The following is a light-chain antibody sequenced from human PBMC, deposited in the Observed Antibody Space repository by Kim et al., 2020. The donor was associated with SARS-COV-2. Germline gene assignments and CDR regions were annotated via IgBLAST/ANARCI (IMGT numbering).Light chain of an antibody. CDR2: DAS. CDR1: QSIRTY. CDR3: QQSYSTPQT. J-gene: IGKJ1*01. Sequence: ASVGDRVTITCRASQSIRTYLNWYQQKPGRAPKLLIYDASSLQSGVPSRFSGSGSGSDFTLTISSLQPEDFASYYCQQSYSTPQTFGQGTKVDIK. V-gene: IGKV1-39*01.